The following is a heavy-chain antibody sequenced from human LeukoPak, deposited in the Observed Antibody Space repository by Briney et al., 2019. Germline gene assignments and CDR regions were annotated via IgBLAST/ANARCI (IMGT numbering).Heavy chain of an antibody. Sequence: SVTVSFKASGGTFSSYAISWVRQAPGQGLEWMGRIIPILGIANYAQKFQGRVTITADKSTSTAYMELSSLRSEDTAVYYCARESGYYDSSGYFDYWGQGTLVTVSS. CDR2: IIPILGIA. V-gene: IGHV1-69*04. J-gene: IGHJ4*02. CDR3: ARESGYYDSSGYFDY. D-gene: IGHD3-22*01. CDR1: GGTFSSYA.